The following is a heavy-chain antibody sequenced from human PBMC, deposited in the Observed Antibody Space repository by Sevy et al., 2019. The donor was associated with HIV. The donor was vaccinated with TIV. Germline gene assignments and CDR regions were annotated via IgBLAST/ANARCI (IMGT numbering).Heavy chain of an antibody. CDR3: ARGRGVNNQLLSTYYYYGMDV. CDR1: GGSFSGYY. Sequence: SETLSLTCAVYGGSFSGYYWSWIRQPPGKELEWIGEIYHSGSTNYNPSLKSRVTISVDTSKNQFSLKLSSVTAADTALYSCARGRGVNNQLLSTYYYYGMDVWGQGTTVTVSS. D-gene: IGHD2-2*01. CDR2: IYHSGST. J-gene: IGHJ6*02. V-gene: IGHV4-34*01.